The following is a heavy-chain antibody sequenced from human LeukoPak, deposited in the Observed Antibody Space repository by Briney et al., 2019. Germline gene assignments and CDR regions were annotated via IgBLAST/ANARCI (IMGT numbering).Heavy chain of an antibody. J-gene: IGHJ4*02. Sequence: SETLSLTCTVSGGSISSHYWSWIRQPPGKGLEWIGYIYYSGSTNYNPSLKSRVTISVDTSKNQFSLKLSSVSAADTAVYYCARSIYDFWSGYPFDYWGQGTLVTVSS. CDR2: IYYSGST. CDR3: ARSIYDFWSGYPFDY. D-gene: IGHD3-3*01. CDR1: GGSISSHY. V-gene: IGHV4-59*11.